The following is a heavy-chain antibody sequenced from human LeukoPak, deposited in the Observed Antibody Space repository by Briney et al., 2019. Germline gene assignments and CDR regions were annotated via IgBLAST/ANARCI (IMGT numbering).Heavy chain of an antibody. J-gene: IGHJ4*02. V-gene: IGHV3-74*01. Sequence: GGSLRLSCAASGFSFSTYWFHWVRQAPGKGLVWVSRINSDGSSTTYADSVKGRFTISRDNAKNTLYLQINSLRAEDTAVYYCATDYYTSMAYWGQGTLVTVSS. CDR3: ATDYYTSMAY. D-gene: IGHD5-18*01. CDR1: GFSFSTYW. CDR2: INSDGSST.